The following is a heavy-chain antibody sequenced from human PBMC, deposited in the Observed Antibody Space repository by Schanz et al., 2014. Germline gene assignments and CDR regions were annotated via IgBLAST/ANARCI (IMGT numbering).Heavy chain of an antibody. CDR1: GFTFSNYG. J-gene: IGHJ4*02. CDR2: IYYDGGLR. CDR3: TKWANEGGGGYCHFDL. D-gene: IGHD2-21*01. Sequence: MQVVESGGGVVQPGGSLRLSCAASGFTFSNYGIHWVRQAPGKGLEWVAVIYYDGGLRFFADSVRGRVTISRDNSNNMVYLQMNSLRAEDTAIYYCTKWANEGGGGYCHFDLWGQGTLVTVSS. V-gene: IGHV3-33*06.